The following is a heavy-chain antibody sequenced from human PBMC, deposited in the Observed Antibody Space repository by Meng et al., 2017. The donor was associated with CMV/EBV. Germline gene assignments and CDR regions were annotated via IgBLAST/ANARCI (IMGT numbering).Heavy chain of an antibody. J-gene: IGHJ2*01. CDR3: AREAITMIVVAYWYFDL. CDR2: IYSCGST. V-gene: IGHV3-66*03. D-gene: IGHD3-22*01. Sequence: GGSLRLSCAASGFTVSSNYMSWVRQAPGKGLEWVSVIYSCGSTYYADSVKGRFTISRDNSKNSLYLQMNSLRAEDTAVYYCAREAITMIVVAYWYFDLWGRGTLVTVSS. CDR1: GFTVSSNY.